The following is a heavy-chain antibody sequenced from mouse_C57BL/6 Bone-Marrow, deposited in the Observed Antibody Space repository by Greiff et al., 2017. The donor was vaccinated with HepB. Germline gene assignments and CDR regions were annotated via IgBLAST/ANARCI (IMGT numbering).Heavy chain of an antibody. D-gene: IGHD1-1*01. CDR3: VRHVSYYGFDY. CDR2: IRSKSNNYAT. J-gene: IGHJ2*01. V-gene: IGHV10-1*01. CDR1: GFSFNTYA. Sequence: EVKVVESGGGLVQPKGSLKLSCAASGFSFNTYAMNWVRQAPGKGLEWVARIRSKSNNYATYYADSVKDRFTISRDDSESMLYLQMNNLKTEDTAMYYCVRHVSYYGFDYWGQGTTLTVSS.